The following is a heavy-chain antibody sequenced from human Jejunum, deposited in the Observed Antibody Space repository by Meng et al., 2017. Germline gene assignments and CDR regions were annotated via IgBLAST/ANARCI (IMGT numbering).Heavy chain of an antibody. J-gene: IGHJ1*01. V-gene: IGHV3-72*01. Sequence: EVQLVESGGGSVQPGGSLRLSCSASGFTLSDHYMDWARQAPGKGLEWVGRSKNKDSGYITEYAASVKGRFTISRDDSKSSLDLQMYSLKPEDTAVYYCAVWISGRGHWGQGTLVTVSS. CDR1: GFTLSDHY. D-gene: IGHD5-12*01. CDR3: AVWISGRGH. CDR2: SKNKDSGYIT.